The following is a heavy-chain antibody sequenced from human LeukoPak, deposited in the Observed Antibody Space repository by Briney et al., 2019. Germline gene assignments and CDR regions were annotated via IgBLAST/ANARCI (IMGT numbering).Heavy chain of an antibody. J-gene: IGHJ5*02. CDR3: ARHLGRISSSSPFGS. CDR2: IYYSGST. D-gene: IGHD6-6*01. CDR1: GGSINSTNYY. V-gene: IGHV4-39*01. Sequence: SETLSLTCTVSGGSINSTNYYWGWIRQPPGKGLEWIGSIYYSGSTYYNPSLRSRVTISVDTSKNQFSLKLTSVTAADTAVYYCARHLGRISSSSPFGSWGQGTLVTVSS.